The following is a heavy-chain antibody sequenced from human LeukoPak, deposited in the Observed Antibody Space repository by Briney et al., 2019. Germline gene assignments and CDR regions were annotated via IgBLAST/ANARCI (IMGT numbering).Heavy chain of an antibody. Sequence: PSETLSLTCTVSGGSISSSSYYWGWIRQPPGKGLEWIGSIYYSGSTYYNPSLKSRVTISVDTSKNQFSLKLSSVTAADTAVYYCARQRIAARPDYFDYWGQGTLVTVSS. D-gene: IGHD6-6*01. CDR2: IYYSGST. V-gene: IGHV4-39*01. J-gene: IGHJ4*02. CDR1: GGSISSSSYY. CDR3: ARQRIAARPDYFDY.